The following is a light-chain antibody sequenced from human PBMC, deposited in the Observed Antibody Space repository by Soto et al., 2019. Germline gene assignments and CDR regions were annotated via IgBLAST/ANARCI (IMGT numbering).Light chain of an antibody. CDR3: QQLYSFPLI. V-gene: IGKV1-9*01. CDR1: QDFSNF. CDR2: DAS. J-gene: IGKJ4*01. Sequence: DIQLTQSPSFLSASIGDRVTITCRASQDFSNFLAWYQQKPGRAPKLLMYDASTLQSGVPSRFSGSGSGTEFTLTISSLQPEDFATYYCQQLYSFPLIFGGGTKVDI.